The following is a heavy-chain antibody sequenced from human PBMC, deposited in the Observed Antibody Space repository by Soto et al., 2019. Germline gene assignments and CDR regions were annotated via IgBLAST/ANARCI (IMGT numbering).Heavy chain of an antibody. CDR3: ANRNYDILTGYYSPLDY. Sequence: SETLSLTCTVSGGSISSSSYYWGWIRQPPGKGLEWIGSIYYSGSTYYNPSLKSRVTISVDTSKNQFSLKLSSVTAADTAVYYCANRNYDILTGYYSPLDYWGQGTLVTVSS. D-gene: IGHD3-9*01. V-gene: IGHV4-39*01. J-gene: IGHJ4*02. CDR1: GGSISSSSYY. CDR2: IYYSGST.